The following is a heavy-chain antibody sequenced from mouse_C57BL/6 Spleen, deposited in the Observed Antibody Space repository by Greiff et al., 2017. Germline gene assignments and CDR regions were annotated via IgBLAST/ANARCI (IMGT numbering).Heavy chain of an antibody. CDR3: TRITTVEGY. CDR2: IDPETGGT. CDR1: GYTFTDYE. J-gene: IGHJ2*01. D-gene: IGHD1-1*01. Sequence: QVQLQQSGAELVRPGASVTLSCKASGYTFTDYEMHWVKQTPVHGLEWIGAIDPETGGTAYNQKFKGKAILTADKSSSTAHMELRSLTSEDSAVYYCTRITTVEGYWGQGTTLTVSS. V-gene: IGHV1-15*01.